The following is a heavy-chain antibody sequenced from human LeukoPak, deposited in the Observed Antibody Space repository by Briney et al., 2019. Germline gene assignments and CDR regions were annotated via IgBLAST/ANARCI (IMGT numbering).Heavy chain of an antibody. Sequence: SETLSLTCTVSGGSISSYYWSWIRQPPGKGLEWIGNIYYSGSTNYNPSLKSRVTISVDTSKNQFSLRLSSVTAADTAVYYCAGEDYYGSGTYPKNFDYWGQGTLVTVSS. J-gene: IGHJ4*02. CDR2: IYYSGST. D-gene: IGHD3-10*01. CDR1: GGSISSYY. V-gene: IGHV4-59*12. CDR3: AGEDYYGSGTYPKNFDY.